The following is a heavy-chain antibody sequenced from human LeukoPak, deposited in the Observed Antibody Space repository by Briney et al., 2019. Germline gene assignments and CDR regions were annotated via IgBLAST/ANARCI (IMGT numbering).Heavy chain of an antibody. Sequence: GRSLRLSCAASGFTFDDYARHWVRQAPGKGLEWVSGISCNSGSIGYADSVKGRFTISRDNAKNSLYLQMNSLRAEDTALYYCAKGRDKYQLLSKNWFDPWGQGTLVTVSS. V-gene: IGHV3-9*01. CDR1: GFTFDDYA. J-gene: IGHJ5*02. CDR3: AKGRDKYQLLSKNWFDP. CDR2: ISCNSGSI. D-gene: IGHD2-2*01.